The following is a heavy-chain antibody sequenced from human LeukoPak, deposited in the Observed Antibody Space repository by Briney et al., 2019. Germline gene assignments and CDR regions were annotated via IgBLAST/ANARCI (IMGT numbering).Heavy chain of an antibody. J-gene: IGHJ4*02. CDR2: ISDSGGDT. V-gene: IGHV3-23*01. D-gene: IGHD6-19*01. CDR1: GFTFSSYV. Sequence: GGSLRLSCAASGFTFSSYVMSWVRRAPGKGLEWVSSISDSGGDTYYADSVKGRFTISRDNSKSTLYLQMNSLRAEDTAVYYCAKDQRAVEELFDYWGQGTLVTVSS. CDR3: AKDQRAVEELFDY.